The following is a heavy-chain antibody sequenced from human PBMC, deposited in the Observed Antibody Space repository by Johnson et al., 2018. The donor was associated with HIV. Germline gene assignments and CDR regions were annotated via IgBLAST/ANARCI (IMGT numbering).Heavy chain of an antibody. D-gene: IGHD3-22*01. J-gene: IGHJ3*02. CDR2: ISYDGSNK. CDR1: GFTFSSYA. Sequence: QVQLVESGGDVVQPGRSLRLSCAASGFTFSSYAMHWVRQAPGKGLEWVAVISYDGSNKYYADSVKGRFTISRDNSKNTLYLQMNSLRAEDTAVYYCARGGTMIVVVITYDAFDIWGQGTMVTVSS. V-gene: IGHV3-30-3*01. CDR3: ARGGTMIVVVITYDAFDI.